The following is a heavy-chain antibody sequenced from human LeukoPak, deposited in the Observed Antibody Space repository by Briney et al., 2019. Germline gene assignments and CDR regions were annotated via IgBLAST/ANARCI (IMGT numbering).Heavy chain of an antibody. Sequence: GGSLRLSCAASGFNFDNFWMSWVRQAPGKGLEWVANIREDGGKQNYVDSVKGRFTISRDNAKNSLYLQMNSLRAVDTAVYYCARDLDPSSSPFPYYFDYWGQGTLVTVSS. V-gene: IGHV3-7*01. J-gene: IGHJ4*02. CDR2: IREDGGKQ. CDR3: ARDLDPSSSPFPYYFDY. D-gene: IGHD6-6*01. CDR1: GFNFDNFW.